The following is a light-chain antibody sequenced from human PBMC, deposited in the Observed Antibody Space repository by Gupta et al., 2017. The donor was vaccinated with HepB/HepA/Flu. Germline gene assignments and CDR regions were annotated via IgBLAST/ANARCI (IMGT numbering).Light chain of an antibody. CDR1: QRINSY. J-gene: IGKJ1*01. CDR3: QQRNSWPLT. V-gene: IGKV3-11*01. Sequence: IVFSQSPATLSSSPGERATLSCRASQRINSYLSWYQQKPGQTPRLLIHAASNTDTGIPARFSGSGSGTEFTLTISSLEPEDFAVYYCQQRNSWPLTFGQGTXVEIK. CDR2: AAS.